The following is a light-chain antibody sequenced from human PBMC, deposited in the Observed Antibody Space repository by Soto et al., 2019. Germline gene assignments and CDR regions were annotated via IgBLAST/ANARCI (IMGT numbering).Light chain of an antibody. CDR2: DAS. CDR1: QSVSSN. V-gene: IGKV3-15*01. J-gene: IGKJ1*01. Sequence: EIVMTQSPATLSVSPGERATLSCRASQSVSSNLAWYQQRPGQAPRLLIYDASTRATGIPARFSGSGSGTEFTLTISSLQSEDVGVYYCMQRIEFPRTFGQGTKVDIK. CDR3: MQRIEFPRT.